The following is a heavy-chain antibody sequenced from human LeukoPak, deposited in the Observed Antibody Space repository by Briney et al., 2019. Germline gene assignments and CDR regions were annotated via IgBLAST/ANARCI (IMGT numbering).Heavy chain of an antibody. V-gene: IGHV4-59*01. J-gene: IGHJ5*02. CDR1: GGSISSYY. CDR3: ARSWPIAAAGTHGGWFDP. Sequence: KPSETLSLTCTVSGGSISSYYWSWIRQPPGKGLGWIGYTYYSGSTNYNPSLKSRVPISVDTSKNQFSLKLSSVTAADTAVYYCARSWPIAAAGTHGGWFDPWGQGTLVTVSS. D-gene: IGHD6-13*01. CDR2: TYYSGST.